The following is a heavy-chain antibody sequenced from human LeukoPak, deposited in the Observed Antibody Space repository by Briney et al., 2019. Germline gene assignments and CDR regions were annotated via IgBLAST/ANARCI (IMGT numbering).Heavy chain of an antibody. CDR3: AKSTSSIAARPNDYFDY. CDR1: GFTFDDYA. CDR2: ISWNSGSI. D-gene: IGHD6-6*01. V-gene: IGHV3-9*03. J-gene: IGHJ4*02. Sequence: PGRSLRLSCAASGFTFDDYAMHWVRQAPGKGLEWVSGISWNSGSIGYADSVKGRFTISRDNAKNSLYLQMNSLRAEDMDLYYCAKSTSSIAARPNDYFDYWGQGTLVTVSS.